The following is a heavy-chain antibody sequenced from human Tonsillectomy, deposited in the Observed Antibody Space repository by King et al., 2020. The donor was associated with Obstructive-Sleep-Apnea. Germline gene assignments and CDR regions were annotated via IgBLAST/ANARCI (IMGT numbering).Heavy chain of an antibody. V-gene: IGHV3-11*01. CDR2: ISRSGSTI. CDR3: VRVDFGHYGPVGY. J-gene: IGHJ4*02. Sequence: VQLVESGGGLVKPGGSLRLSCAASGFTFSDYYMNWVRQAPGKGLEWVSYISRSGSTIYYADSVKGRFTISRDNAKNSLFLQMNRLRAEDTAVYYCVRVDFGHYGPVGYGGQATLVTVSS. CDR1: GFTFSDYY. D-gene: IGHD4-17*01.